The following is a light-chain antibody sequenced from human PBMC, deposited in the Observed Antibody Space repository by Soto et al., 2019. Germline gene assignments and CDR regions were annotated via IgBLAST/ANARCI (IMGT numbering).Light chain of an antibody. CDR2: DVS. CDR1: NSDIGGYKY. V-gene: IGLV2-14*01. J-gene: IGLJ1*01. Sequence: QSVLTQPSSVSGSPGQQLTISLPGTNSDIGGYKYFSWYQQHPGNAPKFMIYDVSNRPSGVSNRFSGSKSGNTASLTISGLQAEDEADYYCSSYTTSNTRQIVFGTGTKVTVL. CDR3: SSYTTSNTRQIV.